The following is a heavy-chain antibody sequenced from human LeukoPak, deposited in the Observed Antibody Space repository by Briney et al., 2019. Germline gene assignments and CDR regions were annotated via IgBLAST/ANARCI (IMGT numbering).Heavy chain of an antibody. Sequence: GGSLRLSCAASGFTFSSYSMNWVRQAPGKGLEWVSYISSCSSTIYYADSVKGRFTISRDNAKNTLYLQMNSLRAEDTAVYYCARVRSSGWYDYWGQGTLVTVSS. CDR2: ISSCSSTI. CDR1: GFTFSSYS. J-gene: IGHJ4*02. V-gene: IGHV3-48*01. CDR3: ARVRSSGWYDY. D-gene: IGHD6-19*01.